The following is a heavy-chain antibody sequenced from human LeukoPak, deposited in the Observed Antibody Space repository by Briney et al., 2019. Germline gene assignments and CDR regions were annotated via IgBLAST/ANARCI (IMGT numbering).Heavy chain of an antibody. CDR2: IGGGGVDT. Sequence: GGSLRLSXAASGSTFSSYAISWIRQAPGKGLEWVSSIGGGGVDTYYADSVKGRFTISRDNSKNTLYLQMNSLRVEDTAVYYCAKDPPTTGTTFDNWGRGTLVTVSS. J-gene: IGHJ4*02. CDR1: GSTFSSYA. V-gene: IGHV3-23*01. CDR3: AKDPPTTGTTFDN. D-gene: IGHD1-1*01.